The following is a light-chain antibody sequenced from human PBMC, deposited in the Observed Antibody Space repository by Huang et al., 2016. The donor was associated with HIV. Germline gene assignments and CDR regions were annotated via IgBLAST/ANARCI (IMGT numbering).Light chain of an antibody. CDR3: QQRDNWPPMYT. Sequence: EIVLTQSPDTLSLSPGERATLSCRASQTVSKYLAWYQHKPGQSPRLLIYDESKRAAGIPARCSGSGSWTDFTLSISSLEPEDFAVYYCQQRDNWPPMYTFGQGTKLEIK. J-gene: IGKJ2*01. CDR1: QTVSKY. CDR2: DES. V-gene: IGKV3-11*01.